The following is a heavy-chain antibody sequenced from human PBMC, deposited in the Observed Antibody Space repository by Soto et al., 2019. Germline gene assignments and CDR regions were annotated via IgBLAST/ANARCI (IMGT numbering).Heavy chain of an antibody. D-gene: IGHD3-10*01. J-gene: IGHJ3*02. CDR2: INHSGST. CDR1: GGSFSGYY. Sequence: SETLSLTCAVYGGSFSGYYWSWIRQPPGKGLEWIGEINHSGSTNYNPSLKSRVTISVDTSKNQFSLKLSSVTAADTAVYYCGYGSGSYKGDAFDIWGQGTTVTVS. CDR3: GYGSGSYKGDAFDI. V-gene: IGHV4-34*01.